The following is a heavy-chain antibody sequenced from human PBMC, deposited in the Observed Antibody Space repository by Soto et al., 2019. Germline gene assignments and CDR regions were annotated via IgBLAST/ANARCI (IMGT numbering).Heavy chain of an antibody. CDR1: GFTFSDFE. V-gene: IGHV3-48*03. D-gene: IGHD3-10*01. J-gene: IGHJ4*02. CDR3: VRDNPHPIITAPEW. CDR2: ISFRGTTT. Sequence: PGRSLRLSCAASGFTFSDFEMNWVRYVPGKGLQWIAYISFRGTTTYYAGSVEGRFTISRDNARTSLFLLMNSLETEDTGICYCVRDNPHPIITAPEWWCQGTL.